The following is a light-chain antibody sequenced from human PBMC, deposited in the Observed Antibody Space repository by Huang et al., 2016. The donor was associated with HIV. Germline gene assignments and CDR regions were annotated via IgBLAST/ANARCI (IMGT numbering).Light chain of an antibody. J-gene: IGKJ1*01. V-gene: IGKV2-29*02. CDR1: QILLPSDGKTY. CDR2: EVS. Sequence: DIVMIQTPLSLSVTPGQPDSIYCKSSQILLPSDGKTYLYWYLHKTGQSPHLLIYEVSSRFSGVPDRFSGSGSGTEFTLKISRVEAEDVGVYYCMQGKHFPRTFGQGTKVEIK. CDR3: MQGKHFPRT.